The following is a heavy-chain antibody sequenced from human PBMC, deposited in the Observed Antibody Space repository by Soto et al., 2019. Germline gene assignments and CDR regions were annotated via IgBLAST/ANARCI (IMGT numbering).Heavy chain of an antibody. CDR3: VRGGGGGMFDP. J-gene: IGHJ5*02. V-gene: IGHV3-11*06. CDR1: GFTFGDSY. CDR2: ISPGSRYP. D-gene: IGHD2-15*01. Sequence: PGGSLRLSCAGPGFTFGDSYMSWIRQAPGKGLEWLSYISPGSRYPAYADSVEGRFTISRDNAKRSLYLQMMSLTAEDTAIYYCVRGGGGGMFDPWGQGTMVTVYS.